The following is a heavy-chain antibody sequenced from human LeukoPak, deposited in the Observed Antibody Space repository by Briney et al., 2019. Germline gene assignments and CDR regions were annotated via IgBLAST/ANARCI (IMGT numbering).Heavy chain of an antibody. CDR3: TRMTAGHDY. J-gene: IGHJ4*02. Sequence: SETLSLTCAVSGVSFDDYYWAWVRQTPGKGLEWIGEINHSGYTNDSPSLKSRVTLSIDTSRKQFSLNLRSVTVADAGTYYCTRMTAGHDYWGQGTLVTVSS. V-gene: IGHV4-34*01. CDR1: GVSFDDYY. D-gene: IGHD2-21*02. CDR2: INHSGYT.